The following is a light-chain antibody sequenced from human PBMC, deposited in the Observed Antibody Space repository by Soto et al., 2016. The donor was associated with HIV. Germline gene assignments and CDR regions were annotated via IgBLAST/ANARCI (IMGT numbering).Light chain of an antibody. J-gene: IGKJ1*01. CDR3: QQSSRTPRT. V-gene: IGKV1-6*01. CDR1: QDIRND. CDR2: AAS. Sequence: IQMTQSPSSLSASVGDRVTITCRASQDIRNDLGWYQQQPGKAPKLLIYAASSLQSGVPSRFSGSGSGTDFTLTISSLQHEDLATYYCQQSSRTPRTFGQGTKVEI.